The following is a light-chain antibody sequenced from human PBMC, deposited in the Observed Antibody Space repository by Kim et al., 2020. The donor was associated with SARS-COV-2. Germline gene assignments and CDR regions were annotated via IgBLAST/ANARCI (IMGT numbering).Light chain of an antibody. Sequence: QSVLTQPPSVSAAPGQKVTISCSGSSSNIGNNYVSWYQQLPGTAPKLLIYDNNKRTSGIPDRFSGSKSVTSATLGITGLQTGDEADYYCGTWDSSLSAVVFGGGTKLTVL. CDR3: GTWDSSLSAVV. CDR2: DNN. J-gene: IGLJ2*01. V-gene: IGLV1-51*01. CDR1: SSNIGNNY.